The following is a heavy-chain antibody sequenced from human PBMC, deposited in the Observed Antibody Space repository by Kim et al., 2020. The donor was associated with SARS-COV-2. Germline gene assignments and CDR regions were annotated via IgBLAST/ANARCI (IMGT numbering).Heavy chain of an antibody. CDR3: AREGIGMVRGVINNWFDP. V-gene: IGHV6-1*01. D-gene: IGHD3-10*01. Sequence: KSRTTISPDTSKNQFSLQLNSVTPEDTAVYYCAREGIGMVRGVINNWFDPWGQGTLVTVSS. J-gene: IGHJ5*02.